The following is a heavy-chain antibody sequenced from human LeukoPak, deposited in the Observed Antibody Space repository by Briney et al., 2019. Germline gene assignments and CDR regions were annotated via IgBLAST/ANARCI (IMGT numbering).Heavy chain of an antibody. D-gene: IGHD6-13*01. Sequence: GGSLRLSCAASGFTFSSYSMNWVRQAPGKGLEWVSSISSSSSYIYYADSVKGRFTISRDNAKNSLYLQMNSLRAEDTAVYYCARHIRGAAAVDYWGQGTLVTVSS. V-gene: IGHV3-21*01. CDR3: ARHIRGAAAVDY. CDR2: ISSSSSYI. CDR1: GFTFSSYS. J-gene: IGHJ4*02.